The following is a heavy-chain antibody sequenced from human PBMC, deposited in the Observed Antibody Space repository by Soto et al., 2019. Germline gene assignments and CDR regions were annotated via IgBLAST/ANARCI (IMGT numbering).Heavy chain of an antibody. J-gene: IGHJ4*02. CDR1: GFTFSSYG. CDR2: IWYDGSNK. Sequence: QVQLVESGGGVVQPGRSLRLSCAASGFTFSSYGMHWVRQAPGKGLEWVAVIWYDGSNKYYADSVKGRFTISRDNSKNTLYLQMNSLRAEDTAVYYCARDGGYCSGGSCYSYYFDYWGQGTLVTVSS. CDR3: ARDGGYCSGGSCYSYYFDY. V-gene: IGHV3-33*01. D-gene: IGHD2-15*01.